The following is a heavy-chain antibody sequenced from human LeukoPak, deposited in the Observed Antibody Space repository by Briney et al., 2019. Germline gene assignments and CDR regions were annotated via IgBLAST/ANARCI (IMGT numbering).Heavy chain of an antibody. Sequence: ASVKVSCKASGYTFTGYYMHWVRQAPGQGLEWMGWINPNSGGTNYAQKFQGRVTMTRDTSISTAYMEMNRLRSEDTAVYYCARGGVVPAAIADYYGMDVWGQGTTVTVSS. CDR3: ARGGVVPAAIADYYGMDV. CDR1: GYTFTGYY. D-gene: IGHD2-2*02. J-gene: IGHJ6*02. V-gene: IGHV1-2*02. CDR2: INPNSGGT.